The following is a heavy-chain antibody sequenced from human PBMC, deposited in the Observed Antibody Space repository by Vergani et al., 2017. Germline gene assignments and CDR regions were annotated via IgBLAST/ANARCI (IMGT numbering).Heavy chain of an antibody. D-gene: IGHD5-12*01. Sequence: QVQLVQSGSELKKPGASVKVSCKASGYTFTSYAMNWVRQAPGQGLEWMGWINTNTGNPTYAQGFTGRFVFSLDTSVSTAYLQISSLKAEDTAVYYCASDATQGYSGYDSHGGVDPWGQGTLFTVSS. CDR2: INTNTGNP. CDR1: GYTFTSYA. CDR3: ASDATQGYSGYDSHGGVDP. V-gene: IGHV7-4-1*02. J-gene: IGHJ5*02.